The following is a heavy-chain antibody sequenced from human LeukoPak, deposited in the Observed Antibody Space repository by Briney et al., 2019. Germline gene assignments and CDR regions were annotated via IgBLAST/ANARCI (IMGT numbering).Heavy chain of an antibody. CDR1: GFTFSSYS. Sequence: SGGSLRLSCAASGFTFSSYSMNWVRQAPGKGLEWVSSISSSSSYIYYADSVKGRFTISRDNAKNSLYLQMNSLRAEDTAVYYCARGWYSSSSGPFDYWGQGTLVTVSS. J-gene: IGHJ4*02. CDR3: ARGWYSSSSGPFDY. D-gene: IGHD6-6*01. V-gene: IGHV3-21*01. CDR2: ISSSSSYI.